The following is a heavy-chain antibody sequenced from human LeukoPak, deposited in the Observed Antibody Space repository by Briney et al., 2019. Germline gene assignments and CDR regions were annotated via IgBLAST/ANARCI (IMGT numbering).Heavy chain of an antibody. Sequence: ASVKVSCKASGYTFTTYKMHWVRQAPGQGLVWVGIINPSDGDRRNAQKFQGRVTMTRDTSTSTVYMELSSLRSEDTAVYYCAKDSGSYSADYWGQGTLVTVSS. CDR3: AKDSGSYSADY. CDR1: GYTFTTYK. J-gene: IGHJ4*02. CDR2: INPSDGDR. V-gene: IGHV1-46*01. D-gene: IGHD3-10*01.